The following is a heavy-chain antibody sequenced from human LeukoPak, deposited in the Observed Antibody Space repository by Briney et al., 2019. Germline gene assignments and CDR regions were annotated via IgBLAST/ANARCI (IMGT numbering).Heavy chain of an antibody. CDR1: GYTFTGYY. CDR2: INPNSGGT. J-gene: IGHJ4*02. CDR3: ARVDTIYQFDY. D-gene: IGHD3-3*01. Sequence: ASVKVSCKASGYTFTGYYMHWVRQAPGQGLEWMGRINPNSGGTNYAQKFQGRVTMSRDTSISTAYMELSRLRSDDTAVYYCARVDTIYQFDYWGQGTLVTVSS. V-gene: IGHV1-2*06.